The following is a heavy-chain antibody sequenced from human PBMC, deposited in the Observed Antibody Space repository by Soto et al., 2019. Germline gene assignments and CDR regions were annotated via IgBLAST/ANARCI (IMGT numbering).Heavy chain of an antibody. V-gene: IGHV3-23*01. CDR3: AKDRNYPRDQFHY. D-gene: IGHD1-7*01. Sequence: PGGSLRLSCAASGFTFSTYALSWARQAPGKGLEWVSALSANGQGIYYADSVRGRFTISRDNSKNTIFLHMDSLRAEDTAVYYCAKDRNYPRDQFHYWGQGTLVTVSS. CDR1: GFTFSTYA. J-gene: IGHJ4*02. CDR2: LSANGQGI.